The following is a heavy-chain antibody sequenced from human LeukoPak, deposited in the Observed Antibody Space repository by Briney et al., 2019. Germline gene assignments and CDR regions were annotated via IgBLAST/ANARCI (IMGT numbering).Heavy chain of an antibody. V-gene: IGHV4-34*01. CDR2: INHSGST. D-gene: IGHD1-26*01. Sequence: SETLSLTCAVYGGSFSGYYWSWIRQPPGKGLEWIGEINHSGSTNYNPSLKSRVTISVDTSKNQFSLKLSSVTAADTAVYYCARRLSGSYQVPPPYYMDVWGQGTMVTVSS. CDR1: GGSFSGYY. CDR3: ARRLSGSYQVPPPYYMDV. J-gene: IGHJ3*01.